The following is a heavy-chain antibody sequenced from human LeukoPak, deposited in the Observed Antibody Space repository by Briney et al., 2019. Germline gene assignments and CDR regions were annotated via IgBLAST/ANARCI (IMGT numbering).Heavy chain of an antibody. Sequence: GGSLRLSCAASGVTVSSNYMSWVRQAPGKGLEWVSVIYSGGSTSYADSVKGRFSISRDNSKNTLYLQMNRLRAEDTAVYYCARDRYCSGGNCYPYTFGGQGALVPVSS. CDR2: IYSGGST. J-gene: IGHJ4*02. D-gene: IGHD2-15*01. CDR1: GVTVSSNY. CDR3: ARDRYCSGGNCYPYTF. V-gene: IGHV3-66*01.